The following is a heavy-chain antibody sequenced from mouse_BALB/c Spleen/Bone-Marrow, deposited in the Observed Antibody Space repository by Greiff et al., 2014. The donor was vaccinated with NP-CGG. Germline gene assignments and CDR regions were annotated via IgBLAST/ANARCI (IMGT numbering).Heavy chain of an antibody. CDR3: TRQRGDYAMDY. CDR1: GFTFSSYG. D-gene: IGHD1-1*02. J-gene: IGHJ4*01. V-gene: IGHV5-9-3*01. CDR2: ISNGGNYT. Sequence: VQLKQSGGGLVKPGGSLKLSCAASGFTFSSYGVSWVRQTPEKRLEWVATISNGGNYTYYPDSVKGRFTISRDNAKNTLYLQMSSPRSEDTAMYYCTRQRGDYAMDYWGQGTSVTVSS.